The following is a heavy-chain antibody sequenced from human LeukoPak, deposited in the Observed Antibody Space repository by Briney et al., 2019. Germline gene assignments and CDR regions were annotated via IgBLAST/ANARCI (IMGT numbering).Heavy chain of an antibody. D-gene: IGHD3-22*01. V-gene: IGHV3-66*01. CDR2: IYSGGST. Sequence: PGGSLRLSCAASGFTVSSNYMSWVRQAPGKGLEWVSVIYSGGSTYYADSVKGRFTISRDNSKNTLYLQMNSLRAEDTAVYYCARDYYDSSGYYGWGQGTLVTVSS. CDR3: ARDYYDSSGYYG. CDR1: GFTVSSNY. J-gene: IGHJ4*02.